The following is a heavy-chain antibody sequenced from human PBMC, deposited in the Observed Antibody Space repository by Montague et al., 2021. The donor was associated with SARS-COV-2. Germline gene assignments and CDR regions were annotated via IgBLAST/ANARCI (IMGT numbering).Heavy chain of an antibody. J-gene: IGHJ4*02. CDR1: GGAITNHY. CDR2: MHFTGKT. CDR3: ARDRLDFGAGRQGKIDF. V-gene: IGHV4-4*07. Sequence: SETLSLTCAVSGGAITNHYWSWIRQPAGKGLEWIGRMHFTGKTNFSPFFSSRLTMSADASKNQFSLKLTSVTAADTAIYFCARDRLDFGAGRQGKIDFWGQGTLVTVSS. D-gene: IGHD3-10*01.